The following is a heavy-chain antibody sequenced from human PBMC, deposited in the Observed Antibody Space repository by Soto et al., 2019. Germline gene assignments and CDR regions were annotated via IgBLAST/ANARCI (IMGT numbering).Heavy chain of an antibody. Sequence: QVQLQESGSGLMKPSGTLSLTCAVSGGSITSNWWSWVRQPPGKGLEWIAEIFHTGSANYNPSLMSRLTISMDKSKNHLSLNLNSVTAADTAVYYCARHIAVSGTRGFDHWGQGTLVTVSS. CDR2: IFHTGSA. CDR3: ARHIAVSGTRGFDH. CDR1: GGSITSNW. D-gene: IGHD2-21*01. J-gene: IGHJ4*02. V-gene: IGHV4-4*02.